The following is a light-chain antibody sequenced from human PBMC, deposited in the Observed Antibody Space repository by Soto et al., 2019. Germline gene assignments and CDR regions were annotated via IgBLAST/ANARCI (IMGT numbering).Light chain of an antibody. V-gene: IGKV3-20*01. Sequence: EIVLTQSPGTLSLSPGEGATLSCRASQIVSNNYLAWYQQKPGQAPRLLVYGASRRATGIPDRFSGSGSGTDFTLPISRLEPEDFGTYYCQHYDTYSPMWTFGQGTKVDVK. CDR2: GAS. CDR3: QHYDTYSPMWT. CDR1: QIVSNNY. J-gene: IGKJ1*01.